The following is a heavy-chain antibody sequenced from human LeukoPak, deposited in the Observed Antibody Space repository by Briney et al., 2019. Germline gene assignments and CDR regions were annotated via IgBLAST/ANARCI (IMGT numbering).Heavy chain of an antibody. CDR1: GFTFDDYA. Sequence: GGSLRLSXAASGFTFDDYAMHWVRQAPGKGLEWVSLISGDGGSTYYADSVKGRFTISRDNSKNSLYLQMNSLRTEDTALYYCAKENGGDYYDSSGYYPGAFDIWGQGTMVTVSS. V-gene: IGHV3-43*02. J-gene: IGHJ3*02. CDR3: AKENGGDYYDSSGYYPGAFDI. CDR2: ISGDGGST. D-gene: IGHD3-22*01.